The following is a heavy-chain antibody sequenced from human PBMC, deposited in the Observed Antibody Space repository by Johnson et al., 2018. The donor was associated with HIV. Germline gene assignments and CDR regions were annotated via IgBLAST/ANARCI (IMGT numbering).Heavy chain of an antibody. CDR3: AKDGSSSWYHGAFDI. D-gene: IGHD6-13*01. V-gene: IGHV3-30*02. Sequence: QVQLVESGGGVVQPGGSLRLSCAASGFTFSSYGMHWVRQAPGKGLEWVAFIRYDGSNKYYADSVKGRFTISRDNSKNTLYLQMNSLRAEDTAVYYCAKDGSSSWYHGAFDIWGQGTMVTVSS. CDR2: IRYDGSNK. CDR1: GFTFSSYG. J-gene: IGHJ3*02.